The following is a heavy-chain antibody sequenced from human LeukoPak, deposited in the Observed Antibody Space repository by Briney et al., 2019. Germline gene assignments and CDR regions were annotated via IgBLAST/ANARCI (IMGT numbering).Heavy chain of an antibody. V-gene: IGHV1-18*04. D-gene: IGHD2-15*01. CDR2: INPNNGNT. CDR3: ARDVGQYCSGGSCYPLDY. Sequence: GASVKVSCKTSGHTFTSCGTSTARQAPGQAHEWMRYINPNNGNTHYAQRLQGRLTVTKDTSTSTAYMELRSQRSDDTALYYCARDVGQYCSGGSCYPLDYWGQGTLVTVSS. J-gene: IGHJ4*02. CDR1: GHTFTSCG.